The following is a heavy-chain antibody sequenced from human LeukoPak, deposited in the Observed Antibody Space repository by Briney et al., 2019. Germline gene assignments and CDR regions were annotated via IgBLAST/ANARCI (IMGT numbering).Heavy chain of an antibody. CDR1: GGTFSSYA. CDR3: ASISSGDSSGHNY. V-gene: IGHV1-69*13. Sequence: SVKVSCKASGGTFSSYAISWVRQAPGQGLEWMGGVIPIFGTANYAQKFQGRVTITADESTSTAYMELSSLRSEDTAAYYCASISSGDSSGHNYWGQGTLVTVSS. J-gene: IGHJ4*02. D-gene: IGHD3-22*01. CDR2: VIPIFGTA.